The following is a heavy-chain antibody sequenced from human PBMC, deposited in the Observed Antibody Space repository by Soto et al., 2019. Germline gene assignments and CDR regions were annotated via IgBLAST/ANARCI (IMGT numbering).Heavy chain of an antibody. J-gene: IGHJ4*02. V-gene: IGHV3-48*02. CDR3: ARNRYGDYEIFDY. CDR1: GFTFSSYS. CDR2: ISNSGSTI. Sequence: GGSLRLSCAASGFTFSSYSMNWVRQAPGKGLEWISYISNSGSTIYYADSVKGRFTISRDSAKNSLYLQMNSLRDEDTAVYYCARNRYGDYEIFDYWGQGTLVTVSS. D-gene: IGHD4-17*01.